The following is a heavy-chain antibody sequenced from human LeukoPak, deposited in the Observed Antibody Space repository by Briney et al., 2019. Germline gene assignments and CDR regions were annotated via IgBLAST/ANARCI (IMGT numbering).Heavy chain of an antibody. CDR2: IYSGGST. D-gene: IGHD4-17*01. V-gene: IGHV3-53*01. J-gene: IGHJ4*02. Sequence: GGSLRLSCAASGFTFSSNFMNWVRQAPGKGLEWVSVIYSGGSTYYAESVKGRFTISRDNSKNTVFLQMNSLRAEDTAVYYCARNYGDYVYTLGYWGQGTLVTVSP. CDR1: GFTFSSNF. CDR3: ARNYGDYVYTLGY.